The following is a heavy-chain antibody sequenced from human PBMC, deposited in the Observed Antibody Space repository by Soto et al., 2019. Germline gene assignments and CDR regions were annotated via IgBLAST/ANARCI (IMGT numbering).Heavy chain of an antibody. CDR1: GGTFSSFA. CDR3: GATGWKALY. D-gene: IGHD4-4*01. CDR2: IIPVFATT. Sequence: VQLVQSGAEVKKPGSSVKVSCKASGGTFSSFAISWVRQAPGQGLEWMGGIIPVFATTDYAQKFQGRVTITADESTTPAYMALNNLRSDDTAVYSCGATGWKALYWGHGNLVHVSS. V-gene: IGHV1-69*01. J-gene: IGHJ4*01.